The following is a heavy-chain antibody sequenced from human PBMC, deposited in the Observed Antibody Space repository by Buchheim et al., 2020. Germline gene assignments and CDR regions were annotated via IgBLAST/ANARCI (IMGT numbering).Heavy chain of an antibody. D-gene: IGHD5/OR15-5a*01. CDR1: GFSFSSYW. CDR3: ARAVYINLDY. CDR2: ISSDGSTT. J-gene: IGHJ4*02. V-gene: IGHV3-74*01. Sequence: EVQLVESGGGLVQPGGSLRLSCVASGFSFSSYWMYWVRQVPGKGLVWVSQISSDGSTTNYADSVKGRFTISRDNAKHTLYLQMNSLRAEDTAVYYCARAVYINLDYWGQGTL.